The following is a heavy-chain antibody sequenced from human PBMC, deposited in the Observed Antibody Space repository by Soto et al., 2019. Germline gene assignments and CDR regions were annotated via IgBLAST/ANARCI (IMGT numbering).Heavy chain of an antibody. CDR1: GGTFGSYA. Sequence: QVQLVQSGAEVKKPGSSVKVSCKASGGTFGSYAISWVRQAPGQGLEWMGGIIPIFGTANYAQKFQGRVTITADESTSTAYMELSSLRSEDTAVYYCARGPYDYVWGSYRHPFDYWGQGTLVTVSS. V-gene: IGHV1-69*01. CDR3: ARGPYDYVWGSYRHPFDY. CDR2: IIPIFGTA. J-gene: IGHJ4*02. D-gene: IGHD3-16*02.